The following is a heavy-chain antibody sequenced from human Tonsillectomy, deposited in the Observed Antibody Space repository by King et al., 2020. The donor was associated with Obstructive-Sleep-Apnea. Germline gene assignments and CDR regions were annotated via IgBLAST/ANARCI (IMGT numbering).Heavy chain of an antibody. J-gene: IGHJ6*02. Sequence: VQLQQWGAGLLKPSETLSLTCAVYGGSFSGYYWSWIRQPPGKGLEWIGEINHSGSTNYNPSLKSRVTITVDTSKNQFSLKLSSVTAADTAVYYCATSTPDIVVVPAATVYYYYGMDVWGQGTTVTVSS. CDR3: ATSTPDIVVVPAATVYYYYGMDV. V-gene: IGHV4-34*01. CDR2: INHSGST. CDR1: GGSFSGYY. D-gene: IGHD2-2*01.